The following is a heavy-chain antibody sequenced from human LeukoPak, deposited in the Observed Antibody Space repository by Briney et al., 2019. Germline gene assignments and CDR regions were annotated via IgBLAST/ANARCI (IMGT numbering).Heavy chain of an antibody. Sequence: TSETLSLTCAVYGGSFSGYYWSWIRQPPGKGLEWIGEINHSGSTNYNPSLKSRVTISVDTSKNQFSLKLSSVTAADTAVYYCARGEYYYDSSGYYKNGPVDYWGQGTLVTVSS. CDR1: GGSFSGYY. J-gene: IGHJ4*02. V-gene: IGHV4-34*01. D-gene: IGHD3-22*01. CDR3: ARGEYYYDSSGYYKNGPVDY. CDR2: INHSGST.